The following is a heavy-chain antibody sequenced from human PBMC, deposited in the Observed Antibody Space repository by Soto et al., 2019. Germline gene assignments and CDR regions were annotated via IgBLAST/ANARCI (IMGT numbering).Heavy chain of an antibody. V-gene: IGHV3-23*01. D-gene: IGHD3-3*01. CDR1: GFTFSNYA. CDR3: ARAAHYDFWSGYYYMDV. Sequence: EVQLLESGGRLVQPGGSLRLSCAASGFTFSNYAMAWVRQAPGKGLEWVSAISGSGGITYHAASVKGRFSISRDNSRNTLYLQMNSLGAEDTAVSYCARAAHYDFWSGYYYMDVWGIGTTVTVSS. CDR2: ISGSGGIT. J-gene: IGHJ6*03.